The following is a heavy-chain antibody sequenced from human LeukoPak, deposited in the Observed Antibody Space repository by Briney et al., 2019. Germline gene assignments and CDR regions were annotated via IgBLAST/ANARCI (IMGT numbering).Heavy chain of an antibody. CDR2: ISHSGTT. CDR1: GGSISSYS. J-gene: IGHJ4*02. V-gene: IGHV4-59*12. CDR3: ARGLSTGY. Sequence: SETLSLTCTASGGSISSYSWNWIRQSPGKGLEWVGYISHSGTTSYNSSLKSRVTISVDTSKNQFSLKLSSVTAADTAVYYCARGLSTGYWGQGTLVTVSS.